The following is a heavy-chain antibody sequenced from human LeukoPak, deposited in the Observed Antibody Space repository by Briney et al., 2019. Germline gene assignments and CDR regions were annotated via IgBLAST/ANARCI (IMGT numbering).Heavy chain of an antibody. Sequence: PGGSLRLSCAASGFTVSSNYMSWVRQAPGKGLEWVSVIYSGSSTYYADSVKGRFTISRDNSKNTLYLQMNSLRAEDTAVYYCARGNSGSYYEYYFDYWGQGTLVTVSS. V-gene: IGHV3-53*01. CDR1: GFTVSSNY. CDR2: IYSGSST. J-gene: IGHJ4*02. D-gene: IGHD1-26*01. CDR3: ARGNSGSYYEYYFDY.